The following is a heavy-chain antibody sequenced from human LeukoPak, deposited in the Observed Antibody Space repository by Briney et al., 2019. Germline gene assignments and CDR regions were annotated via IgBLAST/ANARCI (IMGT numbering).Heavy chain of an antibody. CDR1: GYTLTELS. CDR2: FDPEDGET. J-gene: IGHJ3*02. Sequence: GASVKVSCKVSGYTLTELSMHWVRQAPGKGLVWMGGFDPEDGETIYAQKFQGRVTMTEDTSTDTAYMELSSLRSEGTAVYYCAFVPGIAAAGPREKDAFDIWGQGTMVTVSS. CDR3: AFVPGIAAAGPREKDAFDI. V-gene: IGHV1-24*01. D-gene: IGHD6-13*01.